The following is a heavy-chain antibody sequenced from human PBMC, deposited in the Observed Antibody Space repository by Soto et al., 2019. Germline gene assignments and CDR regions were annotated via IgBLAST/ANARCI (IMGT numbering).Heavy chain of an antibody. Sequence: PGGSLRLSCAASGFTVSSDYMTWVRQAPGKGLEWVSLIYNDGTTYYSDSVTGRFTVSRDNSKNTLYLQMNSLRADDTAVYYCARVYGDFPSWLDPWGQGTLVTVSS. CDR2: IYNDGTT. CDR3: ARVYGDFPSWLDP. CDR1: GFTVSSDY. D-gene: IGHD4-17*01. J-gene: IGHJ5*02. V-gene: IGHV3-53*01.